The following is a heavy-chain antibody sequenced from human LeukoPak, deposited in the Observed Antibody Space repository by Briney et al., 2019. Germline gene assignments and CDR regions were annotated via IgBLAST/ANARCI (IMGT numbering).Heavy chain of an antibody. CDR2: ISGSGGST. CDR1: GFTFSSYA. Sequence: GGSLRLSCAASGFTFSSYAMSWVREAPGKGLEWVSAISGSGGSTSYADSVKGRFTISRDNSKNTLYLQMNSLRAEDTAVYYCAKDPTTVTMAHDYCGQGALVTVSS. CDR3: AKDPTTVTMAHDY. V-gene: IGHV3-23*01. J-gene: IGHJ4*02. D-gene: IGHD4-17*01.